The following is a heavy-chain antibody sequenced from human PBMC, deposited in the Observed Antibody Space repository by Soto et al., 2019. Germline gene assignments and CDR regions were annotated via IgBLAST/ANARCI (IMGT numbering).Heavy chain of an antibody. CDR1: GFTFSSYW. Sequence: PGGSLRLSCAASGFTFSSYWMSWVRQAPGKGLEWVANIKEDGSDMYYVDSVKGRFTISRDNAKNSLYLQMNSLRAEDTAVYYCATEVWVYYDFWSGYSDYCGQGTLVTVSS. CDR2: IKEDGSDM. D-gene: IGHD3-3*01. V-gene: IGHV3-7*01. CDR3: ATEVWVYYDFWSGYSDY. J-gene: IGHJ4*02.